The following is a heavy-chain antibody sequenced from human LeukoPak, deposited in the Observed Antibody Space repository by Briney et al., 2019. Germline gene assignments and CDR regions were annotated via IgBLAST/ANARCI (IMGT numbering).Heavy chain of an antibody. CDR1: GFTFSSYG. J-gene: IGHJ6*02. CDR3: ATDRYYTMNI. CDR2: ISYDGSNK. V-gene: IGHV3-30*03. Sequence: GGSLRLSCAASGFTFSSYGMHWVRQAPGKGLEWVAVISYDGSNKYYADSVKGRFTISRDNSKNTLYLQMNSLRAEDTAVYYCATDRYYTMNIWGQGTTVTVSS.